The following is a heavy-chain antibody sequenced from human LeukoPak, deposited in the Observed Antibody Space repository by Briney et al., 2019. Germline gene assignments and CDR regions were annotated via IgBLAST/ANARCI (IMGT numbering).Heavy chain of an antibody. CDR3: ERRTGSWSYYKEFLAFDI. CDR2: IHCSCST. Sequence: PSETLFLTCTASCGFISSYYGCWSQQPPGKLLELVGFIHCSCSTSYNPSLKGRVTISVDTSKNQFSLKLSCLTASDTAVYYCERRTGSWSYYKEFLAFDIWGQGTMVTVSS. V-gene: IGHV4-59*01. J-gene: IGHJ3*02. D-gene: IGHD3-10*01. CDR1: CGFISSYY.